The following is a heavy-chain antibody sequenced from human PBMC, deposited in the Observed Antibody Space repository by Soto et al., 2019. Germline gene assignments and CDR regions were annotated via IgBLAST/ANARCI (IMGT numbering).Heavy chain of an antibody. CDR2: ISYDGSNK. J-gene: IGHJ6*03. CDR1: GFTFSSYG. D-gene: IGHD1-7*01. V-gene: IGHV3-30*18. CDR3: AKGKLPGYYYYYMDV. Sequence: QVQLVESGGGVVQPGRSLRLSCAASGFTFSSYGMHWVRQAPGKGLEWVAVISYDGSNKYYADSVKGRFTISRDNSKNTLYLQMSSLRAEDTAVYYCAKGKLPGYYYYYMDVWGKGTTVTVSS.